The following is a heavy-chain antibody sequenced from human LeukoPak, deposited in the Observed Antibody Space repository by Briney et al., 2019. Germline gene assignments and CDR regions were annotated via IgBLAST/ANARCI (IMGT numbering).Heavy chain of an antibody. J-gene: IGHJ5*02. CDR3: ARALLLWFGELLPLKNWFDP. V-gene: IGHV1-18*01. Sequence: GASVKVSCKASGYTFTSYGISWVRQAPGQGLEWKGWNSAYNGNTNYAQKLQGRVTMTTDTSTSTAYMELRSLRSDDTAVYYCARALLLWFGELLPLKNWFDPWGQGTLVTVSS. CDR2: NSAYNGNT. D-gene: IGHD3-10*01. CDR1: GYTFTSYG.